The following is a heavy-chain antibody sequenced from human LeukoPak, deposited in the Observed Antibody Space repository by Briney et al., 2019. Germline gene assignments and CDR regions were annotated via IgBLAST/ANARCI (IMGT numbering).Heavy chain of an antibody. CDR2: IYSTGST. D-gene: IGHD3-22*01. J-gene: IGHJ4*02. CDR1: GDSISSGNYY. CDR3: ARVTTGGYYNC. Sequence: PSQTLSLTCSVSGDSISSGNYYWPWLRQPAGKGLEWIGRIYSTGSTNCNPSLKSRVTISVDTSKNQFSLRLSSVTAADTAVYYCARVTTGGYYNCWGQGTLVTVS. V-gene: IGHV4-61*02.